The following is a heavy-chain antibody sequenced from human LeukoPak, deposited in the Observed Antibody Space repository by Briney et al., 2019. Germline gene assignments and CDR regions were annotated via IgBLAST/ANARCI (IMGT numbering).Heavy chain of an antibody. Sequence: SETLSLTCTVSGGSISSYCWSWLRQPAGKGLEWIGRIYTSGSTNYNPSPKSRGTMSVDTSKNQFSLKLSYVTAADTAVYYCARDLGGPTSYDAFDIWGQGTMVTVSS. J-gene: IGHJ3*02. CDR2: IYTSGST. CDR3: ARDLGGPTSYDAFDI. CDR1: GGSISSYC. V-gene: IGHV4-4*07. D-gene: IGHD1-26*01.